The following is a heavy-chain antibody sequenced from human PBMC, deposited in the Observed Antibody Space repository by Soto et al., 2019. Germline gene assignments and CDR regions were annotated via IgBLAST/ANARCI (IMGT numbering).Heavy chain of an antibody. D-gene: IGHD3-16*01. J-gene: IGHJ6*02. Sequence: QVQLVQSGAEVKKPGASVKVSCKDSGYTLTELSMHWVRQAPGKGLEWMGGFDPEDGETIYAQKFQGRVTMTEDTSTDTAYMELSSLRSEDTAVYYCATYPKPVTIRLATGHGMDVWGQGTTVTVSS. CDR1: GYTLTELS. CDR2: FDPEDGET. V-gene: IGHV1-24*01. CDR3: ATYPKPVTIRLATGHGMDV.